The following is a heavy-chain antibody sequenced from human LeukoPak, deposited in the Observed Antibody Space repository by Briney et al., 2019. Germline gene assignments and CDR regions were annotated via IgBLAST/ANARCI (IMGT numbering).Heavy chain of an antibody. CDR3: ATPGEYGDRYYYYGMDV. CDR1: GFTFSSYA. J-gene: IGHJ6*02. V-gene: IGHV3-23*01. Sequence: PGGSLRLSCAASGFTFSSYAMSWVRQAPGKGLEWVSAISGSGGSTYYADSVKGRFTISRDNSKNTLYPQMNSLRAEDTAVYYCATPGEYGDRYYYYGMDVWGQGTTVTVSS. D-gene: IGHD4-17*01. CDR2: ISGSGGST.